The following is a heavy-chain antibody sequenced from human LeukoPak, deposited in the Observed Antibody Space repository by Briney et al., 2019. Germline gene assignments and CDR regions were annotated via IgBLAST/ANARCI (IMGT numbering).Heavy chain of an antibody. CDR2: IHHIGLT. CDR3: AKAGYYDLDY. V-gene: IGHV4-4*02. D-gene: IGHD3-22*01. Sequence: PSGTLSLTCTVSGSSVSNNNWWSWVRRSPEKGLEWIGEIHHIGLTNYNPSLKSRVLISVDESKDQFSLQLHSVTAADTAVYYCAKAGYYDLDYWGQGTLVTVSS. J-gene: IGHJ4*02. CDR1: GSSVSNNNW.